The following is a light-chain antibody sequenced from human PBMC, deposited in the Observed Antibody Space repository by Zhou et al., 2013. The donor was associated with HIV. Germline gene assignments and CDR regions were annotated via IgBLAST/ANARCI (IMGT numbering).Light chain of an antibody. CDR3: QQYYSLPYT. J-gene: IGKJ2*01. Sequence: DIVMTQSPSPLAVSLGGTATINCRSSQSLLYRSNNENFLAWYQQKPGHPPKLLIHWASTRESGVPERFSGSGSGTNFTLTISSLQREDVTTYYCQQYYSLPYTFGQGTRLEI. CDR1: QSLLYRSNNENF. CDR2: WAS. V-gene: IGKV4-1*01.